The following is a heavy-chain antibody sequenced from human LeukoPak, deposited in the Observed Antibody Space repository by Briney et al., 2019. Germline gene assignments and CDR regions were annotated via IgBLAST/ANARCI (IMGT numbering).Heavy chain of an antibody. V-gene: IGHV3-33*01. J-gene: IGHJ5*02. CDR2: IWRGGNYK. Sequence: GGSLRLSCSASGFDFRTYAMHWVRQAPGKGLEWVAMIWRGGNYKFYVDAVKGRCNIFRDDFRSTFYLEMDSLTADDTAVYYCVTDPPDSGWAFWSWGQGALVTVSA. CDR3: VTDPPDSGWAFWS. D-gene: IGHD6-25*01. CDR1: GFDFRTYA.